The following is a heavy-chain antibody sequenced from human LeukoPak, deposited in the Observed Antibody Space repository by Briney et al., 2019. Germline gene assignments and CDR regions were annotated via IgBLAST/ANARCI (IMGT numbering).Heavy chain of an antibody. CDR2: IYYSGST. CDR3: ARGDAVAAPDADAFDI. V-gene: IGHV4-61*08. CDR1: GGSISGGGYY. J-gene: IGHJ3*02. D-gene: IGHD6-13*01. Sequence: PSQTLSLTCTVSGGSISGGGYYWSWIRQHPGKGLEWIGYIYYSGSTNYNPSLKSRVTISVDTSKNQFSLKLSSVTAADTAVYHCARGDAVAAPDADAFDIWGQGTMVTVSS.